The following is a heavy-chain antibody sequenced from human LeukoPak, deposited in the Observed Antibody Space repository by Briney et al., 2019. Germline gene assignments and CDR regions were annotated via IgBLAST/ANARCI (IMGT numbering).Heavy chain of an antibody. CDR2: ISGSDSST. D-gene: IGHD6-19*01. CDR1: GFTFSSYA. V-gene: IGHV3-23*01. J-gene: IGHJ4*02. Sequence: PGGSLRLSCAASGFTFSSYAMSWVRQAPGKGLEWVSSISGSDSSTHYADSVKGRFTVSRDNSKNTLYLQMNSLRAEDTALYYCAEQRRQWLVHSIDYWGQGTLVTVSS. CDR3: AEQRRQWLVHSIDY.